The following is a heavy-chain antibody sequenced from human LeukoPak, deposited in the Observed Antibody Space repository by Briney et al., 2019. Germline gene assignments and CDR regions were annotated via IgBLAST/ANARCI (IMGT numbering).Heavy chain of an antibody. CDR1: GGSIXSYY. J-gene: IGHJ4*02. D-gene: IGHD5-12*01. Sequence: TLSLTCTVXGGSIXSYYWSWIRQPPGKGLEWIGYIYYSGSTNYNPSLKSRVTISVDTSKNQFSLNLNSVTAADTAVYYCARRYSGYTDYWGQGTLVTVSS. CDR2: IYYSGST. V-gene: IGHV4-59*08. CDR3: ARRYSGYTDY.